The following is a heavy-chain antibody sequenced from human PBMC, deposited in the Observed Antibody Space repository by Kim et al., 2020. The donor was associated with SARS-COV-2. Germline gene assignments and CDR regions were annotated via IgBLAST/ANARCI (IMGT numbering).Heavy chain of an antibody. J-gene: IGHJ4*02. CDR1: GGSISSGSYY. Sequence: SETLSLTCTVSGGSISSGSYYWSWIRQPAGKGLEWIGRIYTSGSTNYNPSLKSRVTISVDTSKNQFSLKLSSVTAADTAVYYCAREVADFWSGYYSSSVYYFDYWGQGTLVTVSS. D-gene: IGHD3-3*01. V-gene: IGHV4-61*02. CDR3: AREVADFWSGYYSSSVYYFDY. CDR2: IYTSGST.